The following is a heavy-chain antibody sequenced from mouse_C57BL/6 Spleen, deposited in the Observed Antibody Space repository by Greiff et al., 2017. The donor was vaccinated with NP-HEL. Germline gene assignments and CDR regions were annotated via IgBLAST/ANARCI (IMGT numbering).Heavy chain of an antibody. J-gene: IGHJ2*01. CDR3: VRHGGYDGGYYFDY. Sequence: EVHLVESGGGLVQPKGSLKLSCAASGFSFNTYAMNWVRQAPGKGLEWVARIRSKSNNYATYYADSVKDRFTISRDDSESMLYLQMNNLKTEDTAMYYCVRHGGYDGGYYFDYWGQGTTLTVSS. CDR2: IRSKSNNYAT. CDR1: GFSFNTYA. D-gene: IGHD2-2*01. V-gene: IGHV10-1*01.